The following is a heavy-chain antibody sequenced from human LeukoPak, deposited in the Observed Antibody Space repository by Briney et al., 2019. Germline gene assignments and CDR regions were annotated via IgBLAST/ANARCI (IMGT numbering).Heavy chain of an antibody. CDR2: IYTSGST. CDR1: GGSISSYY. Sequence: ASETLSLTCTVSGGSISSYYWSWIRQPAGKGLEWIGRIYTSGSTNYNPSLKSRVTMSVDTSRSQFSLKLNSLTAADTAVYYCARDKSSAGFDYWGQGTLVTVSS. D-gene: IGHD3-16*02. CDR3: ARDKSSAGFDY. J-gene: IGHJ4*02. V-gene: IGHV4-4*07.